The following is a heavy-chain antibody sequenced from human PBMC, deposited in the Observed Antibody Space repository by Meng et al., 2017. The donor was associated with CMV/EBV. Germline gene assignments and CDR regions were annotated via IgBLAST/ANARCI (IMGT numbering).Heavy chain of an antibody. V-gene: IGHV3-23*01. D-gene: IGHD6-6*01. CDR1: GFTFSSYA. Sequence: LKISCAASGFTFSSYAMSWVRQAPGKGLEWVSAISGSGGSTYYADSVKGRFTISRDNSKNTLYLQMNSLRAEDTAVYYCAKRTIAAARNWFDPWGQGTLVTVSS. J-gene: IGHJ5*02. CDR2: ISGSGGST. CDR3: AKRTIAAARNWFDP.